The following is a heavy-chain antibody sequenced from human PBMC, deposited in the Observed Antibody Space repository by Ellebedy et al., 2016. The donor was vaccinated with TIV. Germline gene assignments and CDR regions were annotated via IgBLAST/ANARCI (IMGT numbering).Heavy chain of an antibody. J-gene: IGHJ4*02. CDR2: VKQDGSGK. D-gene: IGHD6-19*01. CDR3: AGGSGWLIDY. Sequence: GGSLRLSXAASGFTFSSHWMSWVRQAPGKGLEWAANVKQDGSGKNYVDSVKGRFTISRDNAKNSLYLQVSSLRAEDTAVYYCAGGSGWLIDYWGQGTLVTVSS. V-gene: IGHV3-7*04. CDR1: GFTFSSHW.